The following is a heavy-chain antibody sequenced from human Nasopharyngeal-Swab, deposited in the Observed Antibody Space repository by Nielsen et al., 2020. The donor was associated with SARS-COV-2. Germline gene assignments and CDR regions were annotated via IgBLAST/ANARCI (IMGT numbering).Heavy chain of an antibody. D-gene: IGHD3-22*01. V-gene: IGHV4-34*01. CDR3: ARGAGLILKLYDSRRWGMDV. J-gene: IGHJ6*02. CDR2: INHSGST. CDR1: GGSFSGYY. Sequence: SETLSLTCAVYGGSFSGYYWSWVRQSPGKGLEWIGEINHSGSTNYNPSLKSRVTISVDTSKNQFSLKLSSATAADTAVFYCARGAGLILKLYDSRRWGMDVWGQGTTVTVSS.